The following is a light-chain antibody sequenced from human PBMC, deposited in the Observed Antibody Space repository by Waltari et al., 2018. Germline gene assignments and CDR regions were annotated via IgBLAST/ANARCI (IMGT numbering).Light chain of an antibody. V-gene: IGLV2-23*02. Sequence: QSALTQPASVSGSPGQSITISCTGTSSNVGGYTLVSWYPQHPGKAPLLIIYDVNKRPSGISHRFSGSKSGNTASLTISGLQADDESDYYCCSYAGDSTLIFGGGTKLTVL. CDR2: DVN. J-gene: IGLJ2*01. CDR3: CSYAGDSTLI. CDR1: SSNVGGYTL.